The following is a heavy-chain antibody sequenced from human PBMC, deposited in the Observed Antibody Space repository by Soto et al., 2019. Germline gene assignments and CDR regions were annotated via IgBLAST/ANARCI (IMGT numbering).Heavy chain of an antibody. J-gene: IGHJ4*02. CDR2: IGSSSSYT. D-gene: IGHD3-9*01. CDR3: ARRRPTGYYNY. V-gene: IGHV3-11*05. CDR1: GFPFSDYY. Sequence: QVQLVESGGDLVKPGGSLRLSCAASGFPFSDYYMSWIRQAPGKGLEWVSSIGSSSSYTNYADSVKGRFTISRDNAKKSLYLQMNSLRAEDTAVYYCARRRPTGYYNYWGQGTLVTVSA.